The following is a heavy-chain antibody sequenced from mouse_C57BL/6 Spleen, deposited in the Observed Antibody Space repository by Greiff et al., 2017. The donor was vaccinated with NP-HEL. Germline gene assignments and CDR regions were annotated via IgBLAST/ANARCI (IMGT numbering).Heavy chain of an antibody. V-gene: IGHV5-4*03. CDR2: ISDGGSYT. Sequence: EVKLVESGGGLVKPGGSLKLSCAASGFTFSSYAMSWVRQTPEKRLEWVATISDGGSYTYYPDNVKGRFTISRDNAKNNLYLQMSHLKSEDTAMYYCARGVDYDSWFAYWGQGTLVTVSA. CDR3: ARGVDYDSWFAY. D-gene: IGHD2-4*01. CDR1: GFTFSSYA. J-gene: IGHJ3*01.